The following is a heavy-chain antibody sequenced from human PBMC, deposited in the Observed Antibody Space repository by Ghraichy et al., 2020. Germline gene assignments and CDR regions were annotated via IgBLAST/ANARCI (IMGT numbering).Heavy chain of an antibody. Sequence: ASVKVSCKASGYTFTSYGISWVRQAPGQGLEWMGWISAYNGNTNYAQKLQGRVTMTTDTSTSTAYMELRSLRSDDTAVYYCALSRSITIFGVVHFNYYGMDVWGQGTTVTVSS. V-gene: IGHV1-18*01. CDR2: ISAYNGNT. CDR3: ALSRSITIFGVVHFNYYGMDV. CDR1: GYTFTSYG. J-gene: IGHJ6*02. D-gene: IGHD3-3*01.